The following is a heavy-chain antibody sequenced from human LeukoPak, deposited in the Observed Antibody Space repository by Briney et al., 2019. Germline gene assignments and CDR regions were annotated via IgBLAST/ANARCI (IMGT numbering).Heavy chain of an antibody. Sequence: GGSLRLSCAASGFTFSTYWMHWVRHAPGKGLGWVSRINSDGSSTEYADAVKGRFTISRDNAKNTLYLQMNSLRAEDTAMYYCARDKYGGNSNAFDIWGQGTMVTVSS. V-gene: IGHV3-74*03. CDR2: INSDGSST. J-gene: IGHJ3*02. CDR3: ARDKYGGNSNAFDI. D-gene: IGHD4-23*01. CDR1: GFTFSTYW.